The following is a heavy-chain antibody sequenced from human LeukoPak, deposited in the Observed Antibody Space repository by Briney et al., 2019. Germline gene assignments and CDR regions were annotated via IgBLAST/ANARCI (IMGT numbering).Heavy chain of an antibody. J-gene: IGHJ4*02. CDR2: ISYDGSNK. Sequence: PGGSLRLSCAASGFTFSSYGMHWVRQAPGKGLEWVAVISYDGSNKYYADSVKGRFTISRDNSKNTLYLQMNSLRAEDTAIYYCARVVPAADYWGQGTLVTVSS. CDR1: GFTFSSYG. V-gene: IGHV3-30*03. CDR3: ARVVPAADY. D-gene: IGHD2-2*01.